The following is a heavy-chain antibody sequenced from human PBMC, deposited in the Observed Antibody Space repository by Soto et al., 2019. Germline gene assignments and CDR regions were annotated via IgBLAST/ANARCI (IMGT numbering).Heavy chain of an antibody. J-gene: IGHJ4*02. D-gene: IGHD5-12*01. Sequence: EVQLVEFGGGLVQPGGSLRLSCAASGFTFSSYSMKWVRQAPGKGLEWVSYISSSSGPIYYADSVKGRFTISRDNAKNSLYLQMNSLRAEDTAVYYCARGWLGGVASIRGDYWGQGTLVTVSS. CDR2: ISSSSGPI. CDR3: ARGWLGGVASIRGDY. V-gene: IGHV3-48*01. CDR1: GFTFSSYS.